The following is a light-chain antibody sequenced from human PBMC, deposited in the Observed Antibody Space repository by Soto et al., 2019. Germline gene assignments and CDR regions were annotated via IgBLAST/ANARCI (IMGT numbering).Light chain of an antibody. CDR3: QRYNNWPPLT. Sequence: EIVMTQSPATLSVSPGERATLSCRASQSVSSNLAWYQQKPGQAPRLLIYGASTRATGIPARFSGSGSGTEFTLTISSLQSEECAVYYCQRYNNWPPLTFGGGTKGEIK. CDR1: QSVSSN. V-gene: IGKV3-15*01. J-gene: IGKJ4*01. CDR2: GAS.